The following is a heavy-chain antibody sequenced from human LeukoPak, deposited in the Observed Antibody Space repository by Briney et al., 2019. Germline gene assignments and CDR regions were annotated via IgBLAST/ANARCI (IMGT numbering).Heavy chain of an antibody. Sequence: QAGGSLRLSCAASGFTFSSYAMHWVRQAPGKGLEWVAVISYDGSNKYYADFVKGRFTISRDNSKNTLYLQMNSLRAEDTAVYYCAKEIRIVGATGRRYNDYWGQGTLVTVSS. D-gene: IGHD1-26*01. J-gene: IGHJ4*02. CDR2: ISYDGSNK. V-gene: IGHV3-30-3*01. CDR3: AKEIRIVGATGRRYNDY. CDR1: GFTFSSYA.